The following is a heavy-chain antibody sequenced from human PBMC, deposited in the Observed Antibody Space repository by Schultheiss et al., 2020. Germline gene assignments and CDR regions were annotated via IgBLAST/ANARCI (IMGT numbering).Heavy chain of an antibody. CDR2: INSVGSST. J-gene: IGHJ6*02. Sequence: GGSLRLSCAASGFTFSSYAMHWVRQAPGKGLVWVSRINSVGSSTSYADSVKGRFTISRDNAKNTLYLQMNSLRAEDTAVYYCAREIRKRYCSGGSCPFYYYGMDVWGQGTTVTVSS. CDR1: GFTFSSYA. V-gene: IGHV3-74*01. CDR3: AREIRKRYCSGGSCPFYYYGMDV. D-gene: IGHD2-15*01.